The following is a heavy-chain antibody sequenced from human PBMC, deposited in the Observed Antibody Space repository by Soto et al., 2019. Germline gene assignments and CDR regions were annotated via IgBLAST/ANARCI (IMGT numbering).Heavy chain of an antibody. D-gene: IGHD3-10*01. CDR1: GGSISSYY. CDR2: IYYSGST. J-gene: IGHJ4*02. CDR3: ARNYYYGSGSYMFDY. V-gene: IGHV4-59*08. Sequence: SETLSLTCTVSGGSISSYYWSWIRQPPGKGLEWIGYIYYSGSTNYNPSLKSRVTISVDTSKNQFSLKLSSVTAADTAVYYCARNYYYGSGSYMFDYWGQGTLVTVSS.